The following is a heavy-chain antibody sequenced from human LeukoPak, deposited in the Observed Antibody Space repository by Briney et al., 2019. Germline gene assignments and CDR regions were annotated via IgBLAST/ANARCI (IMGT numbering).Heavy chain of an antibody. CDR1: GFTFSDYW. J-gene: IGHJ6*03. D-gene: IGHD5-24*01. V-gene: IGHV3-7*01. CDR3: AKVRDRRDGYNFYFYYYMDV. CDR2: IKQDGSET. Sequence: GGSLRLSWTASGFTFSDYWMNWVRQAPGKGLEWVANIKQDGSETSYVSSVKGRFTISRDNAKNSLYLQMNSLRAEDTAVYYCAKVRDRRDGYNFYFYYYMDVWGKGTTVTVSS.